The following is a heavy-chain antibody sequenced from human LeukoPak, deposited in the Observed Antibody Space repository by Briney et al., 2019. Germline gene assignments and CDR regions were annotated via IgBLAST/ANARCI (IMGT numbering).Heavy chain of an antibody. CDR1: GFTFSSYG. V-gene: IGHV3-33*01. Sequence: GGSLRLSCAASGFTFSSYGMHWVRQAPGKGPEWVAVIWYDGSNKYYADSVKGRFTISRDNSKNTLYLQMNSLRAEDTAVYYCAGRWLRFFDYWGQGTLVTVSS. CDR2: IWYDGSNK. J-gene: IGHJ4*02. CDR3: AGRWLRFFDY. D-gene: IGHD5-12*01.